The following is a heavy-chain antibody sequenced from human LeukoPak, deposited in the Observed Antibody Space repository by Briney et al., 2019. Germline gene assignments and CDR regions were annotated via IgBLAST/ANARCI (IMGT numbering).Heavy chain of an antibody. Sequence: GGSLRLSCAASGFTFSSYWMHWVRQAPGKGLVWGSRINTDGSSTNYADSVKGRFTISRDNAKNTLYLQMNSLRAEDTAVYYCARGLGGYTSSQAYWGQGTLVTVSS. CDR1: GFTFSSYW. CDR2: INTDGSST. D-gene: IGHD6-13*01. J-gene: IGHJ4*02. V-gene: IGHV3-74*01. CDR3: ARGLGGYTSSQAY.